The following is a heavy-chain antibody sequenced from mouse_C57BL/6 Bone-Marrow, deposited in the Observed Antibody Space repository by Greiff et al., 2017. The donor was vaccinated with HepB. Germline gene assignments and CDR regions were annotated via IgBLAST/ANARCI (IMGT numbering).Heavy chain of an antibody. CDR1: GFNIKDDY. CDR2: IDPENGDT. Sequence: QLQQSGAELVRPGASVKLSCTASGFNIKDDYMHWVKQRPEQGLEWIGWIDPENGDTEYASKFQGKATITADTSSNTAYLQLSSLTSEDTAVYYCTSISMVTTGVYWGQGTTLTVSS. J-gene: IGHJ2*01. CDR3: TSISMVTTGVY. V-gene: IGHV14-4*01. D-gene: IGHD2-2*01.